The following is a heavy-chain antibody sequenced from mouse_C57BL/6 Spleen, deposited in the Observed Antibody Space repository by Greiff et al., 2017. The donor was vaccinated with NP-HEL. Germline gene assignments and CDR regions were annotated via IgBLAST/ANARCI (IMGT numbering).Heavy chain of an antibody. D-gene: IGHD1-1*01. CDR3: ARWDGSRAY. V-gene: IGHV1-82*01. Sequence: QVQLQQSGPELVKPGASVKISCKASGYAFSSSWMNWVKQRPGKGLEWIGRIYPGDGDTNYNGKFKGKATLTADKSSSTAYMQLSSLTSEDSAVYFCARWDGSRAYWGQGTLVSVSA. CDR2: IYPGDGDT. CDR1: GYAFSSSW. J-gene: IGHJ3*01.